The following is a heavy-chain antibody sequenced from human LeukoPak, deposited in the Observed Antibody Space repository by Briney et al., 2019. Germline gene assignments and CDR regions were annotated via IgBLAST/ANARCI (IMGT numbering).Heavy chain of an antibody. D-gene: IGHD2-15*01. V-gene: IGHV3-23*01. CDR3: AKDWAYCSGGSCYSRPDY. J-gene: IGHJ4*02. Sequence: GGSLRLSCAASGFTLSSYAMSWVRQAPGKGLEWVSAISGSGVITYYADSAKGRFTISRDNSKNTLYLQMNSLRAEDTAVYYCAKDWAYCSGGSCYSRPDYWGQGTLVTVSS. CDR1: GFTLSSYA. CDR2: ISGSGVIT.